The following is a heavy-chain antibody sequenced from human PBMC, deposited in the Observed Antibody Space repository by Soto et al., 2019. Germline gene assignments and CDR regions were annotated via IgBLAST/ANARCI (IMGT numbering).Heavy chain of an antibody. Sequence: SETLSLTCTVSGDSISSSTYYWGWIRQPPGKGLEWIGSMFYSGNTYYNPSLKSRVTLSINTSKNQFSLKLNSMTAADTAVYYCARHNYGSGSTYFDYWGQGTLVTVSS. CDR1: GDSISSSTYY. CDR3: ARHNYGSGSTYFDY. D-gene: IGHD3-10*01. J-gene: IGHJ4*02. CDR2: MFYSGNT. V-gene: IGHV4-39*01.